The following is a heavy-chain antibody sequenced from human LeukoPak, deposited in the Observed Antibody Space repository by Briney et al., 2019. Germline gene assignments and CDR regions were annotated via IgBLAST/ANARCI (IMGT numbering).Heavy chain of an antibody. J-gene: IGHJ5*02. Sequence: ASVKVSCKASGYTFTSYDINWVRQATGQGLEWMGWMNPNSGNTGYAQKFQGRVTMTRNTSISTAYMELSSLRSEDTAVYYCAREGDYYDSSGRNWFDPWGQGTLVTVSS. D-gene: IGHD3-22*01. CDR2: MNPNSGNT. CDR3: AREGDYYDSSGRNWFDP. CDR1: GYTFTSYD. V-gene: IGHV1-8*01.